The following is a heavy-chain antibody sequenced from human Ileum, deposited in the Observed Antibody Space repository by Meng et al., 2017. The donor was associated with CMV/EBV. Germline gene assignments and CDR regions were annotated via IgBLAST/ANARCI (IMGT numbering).Heavy chain of an antibody. CDR1: SGSFSDFF. J-gene: IGHJ4*02. V-gene: IGHV4-34*01. CDR3: ARGRDFWWEMDY. CDR2: SSHSGNT. Sequence: VYLPQWGAGLLKPADTRSPTWAVYSGSFSDFFWGWIRQPPGKGLEWIGESSHSGNTKYNPSLKSRVTISVDASKNQFSLNMRSVTAADTAVYYCARGRDFWWEMDYTGQGTLVTVSS. D-gene: IGHD1-26*01.